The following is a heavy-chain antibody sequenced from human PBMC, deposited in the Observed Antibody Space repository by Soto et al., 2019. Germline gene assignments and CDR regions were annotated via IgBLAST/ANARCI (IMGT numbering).Heavy chain of an antibody. D-gene: IGHD2-15*01. CDR2: ISSSSSYI. Sequence: GGSLRLSCAASGFTFSSYSMNWVRQAPGKGLEWVSSISSSSSYIYYADSVKGRFTTSRDNSKNTLYLQMNSLRAEDTAVYYCANRCSGGSCYRYYYYGLAFWGQGTTVTVSS. CDR1: GFTFSSYS. V-gene: IGHV3-21*04. J-gene: IGHJ6*02. CDR3: ANRCSGGSCYRYYYYGLAF.